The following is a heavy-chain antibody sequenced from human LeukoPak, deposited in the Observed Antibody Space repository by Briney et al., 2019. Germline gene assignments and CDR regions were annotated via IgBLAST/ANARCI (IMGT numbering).Heavy chain of an antibody. V-gene: IGHV1-69*06. CDR2: IIPIFGTA. CDR3: ARRGYSPPAFDY. Sequence: ASVKVSCKAPGGAFSSYAISWVRQAPGQGLEWMGGIIPIFGTANYAQKFQGRVTITADKSTSTAYMELSSLRSEDTAVYYCARRGYSPPAFDYWGQGTLVTVSS. J-gene: IGHJ4*02. CDR1: GGAFSSYA. D-gene: IGHD5-18*01.